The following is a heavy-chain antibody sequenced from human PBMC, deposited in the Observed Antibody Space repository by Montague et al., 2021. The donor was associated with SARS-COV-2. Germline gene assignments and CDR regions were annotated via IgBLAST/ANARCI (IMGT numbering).Heavy chain of an antibody. D-gene: IGHD3-3*01. CDR3: ARDPWRITIFGVVTRYGMDV. J-gene: IGHJ6*02. Sequence: SETLSLTCTVSGDSVSSGSYYWSWIRQPPGKGLEWIGYIYYSGSTNYNPSLKSRVTISVDTSKNQFSLKLSSVTAADTAVYYCARDPWRITIFGVVTRYGMDVWGQGTTVTVSS. V-gene: IGHV4-61*01. CDR1: GDSVSSGSYY. CDR2: IYYSGST.